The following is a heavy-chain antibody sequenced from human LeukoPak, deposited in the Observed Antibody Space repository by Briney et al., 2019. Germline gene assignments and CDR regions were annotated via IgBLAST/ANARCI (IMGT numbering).Heavy chain of an antibody. CDR3: AELGITMIGGV. Sequence: GGSLRLSCAASGFTVSSNYMSWVRQAPGKGVEWVSVIYSGGSTYYADSVKGRFTISRDNSKNTLYLQMNSLRAEDTAVYYCAELGITMIGGVWGKGTTVTISS. D-gene: IGHD3-10*02. V-gene: IGHV3-66*01. CDR1: GFTVSSNY. CDR2: IYSGGST. J-gene: IGHJ6*04.